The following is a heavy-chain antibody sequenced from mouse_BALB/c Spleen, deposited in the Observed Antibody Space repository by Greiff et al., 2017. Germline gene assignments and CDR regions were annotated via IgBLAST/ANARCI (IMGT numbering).Heavy chain of an antibody. J-gene: IGHJ2*01. Sequence: EVMLVESGGGLVQPGGSRKLSCAASGFTFSSFGMHWVRQAPEKGLEWVAYISSGSSTIYYADTVKGRFTISRDNAKNTLYLQMSSLKSEDTAMYYCARHGANWAYFDYWGQGTTLTVSS. CDR2: ISSGSSTI. CDR3: ARHGANWAYFDY. CDR1: GFTFSSFG. D-gene: IGHD4-1*01. V-gene: IGHV5-17*03.